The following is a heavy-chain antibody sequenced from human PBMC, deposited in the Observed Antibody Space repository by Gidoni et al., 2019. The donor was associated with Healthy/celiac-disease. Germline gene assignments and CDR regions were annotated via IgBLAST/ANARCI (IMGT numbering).Heavy chain of an antibody. V-gene: IGHV1-8*01. CDR2: MNPNSGNT. Sequence: QVQLVQSGAEVKKPGASVKVSCMDSGSTFTSYDINWVRQATGQGLEWMGWMNPNSGNTGYAQKFQGRVTMTRNTSISTAYMELSSLRSEDTAVYYCARVFVGDYVWGSYYYMDVWGKGTTVTVSS. J-gene: IGHJ6*03. CDR1: GSTFTSYD. CDR3: ARVFVGDYVWGSYYYMDV. D-gene: IGHD3-16*01.